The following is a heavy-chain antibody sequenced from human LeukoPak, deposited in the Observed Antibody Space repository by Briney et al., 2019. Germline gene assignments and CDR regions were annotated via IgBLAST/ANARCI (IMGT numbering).Heavy chain of an antibody. CDR3: ASRVSDYGSGSFESDAFDI. J-gene: IGHJ3*02. Sequence: ASVKVSCTASGYTFTSYGMGWVRQAPGQGLEWMGWISGYNGNTNYAQKLQGRVTMTTDASTSTAYMELRSLRSDDTAVYYCASRVSDYGSGSFESDAFDIWGQGTMVTVSS. CDR1: GYTFTSYG. V-gene: IGHV1-18*01. CDR2: ISGYNGNT. D-gene: IGHD3-10*01.